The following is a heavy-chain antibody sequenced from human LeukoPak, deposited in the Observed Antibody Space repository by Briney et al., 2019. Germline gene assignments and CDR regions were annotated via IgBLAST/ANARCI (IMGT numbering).Heavy chain of an antibody. CDR1: EFSVGSNY. CDR2: IYSGGST. CDR3: ARAVYNGVLDY. V-gene: IGHV3-66*01. Sequence: GGSLRLSCAASEFSVGSNYMTWVRQAPGKGLEWVSLIYSGGSTYYADSVKGRFTISRDNSKNTLYLQMNSLRAEDTAVYYCARAVYNGVLDYWGQGTLVTVSS. D-gene: IGHD2-8*01. J-gene: IGHJ4*02.